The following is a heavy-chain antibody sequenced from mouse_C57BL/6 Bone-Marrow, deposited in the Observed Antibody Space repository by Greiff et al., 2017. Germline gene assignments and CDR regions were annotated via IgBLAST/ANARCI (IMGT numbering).Heavy chain of an antibody. V-gene: IGHV1-76*01. CDR2: IYPGSGNT. J-gene: IGHJ2*01. D-gene: IGHD3-3*01. CDR3: ARGTGYFDY. CDR1: GYTFTDYY. Sequence: QVQLQQSGAELVRPGASVKLSCKASGYTFTDYYINWVKQRPGQGLEWIARIYPGSGNTYYNEKFKGKATLTSEKSSSTAYMQLNSLTSEDSAVYFCARGTGYFDYWGQGTTLTVSS.